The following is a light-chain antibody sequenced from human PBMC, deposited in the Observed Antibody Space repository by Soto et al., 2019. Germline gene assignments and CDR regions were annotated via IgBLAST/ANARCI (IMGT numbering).Light chain of an antibody. J-gene: IGLJ2*01. CDR3: SSYAGSNNPVV. Sequence: QAVLTQPPSASGSPGQSVTISCTGTSSDVGGDNYVSWYQQHPGKAPKLMIYEVSKRPSGVPDRFSGSKSGNTASLTICGLQAEDEADYYCSSYAGSNNPVVFGGGTKLTVL. V-gene: IGLV2-8*01. CDR1: SSDVGGDNY. CDR2: EVS.